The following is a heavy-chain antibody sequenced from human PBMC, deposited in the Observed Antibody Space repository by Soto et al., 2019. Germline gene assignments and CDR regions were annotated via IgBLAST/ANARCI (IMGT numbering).Heavy chain of an antibody. CDR2: ISGSGGTT. D-gene: IGHD6-25*01. CDR3: AKFFVETGGSSGWPWTFHY. J-gene: IGHJ4*02. V-gene: IGHV3-23*01. Sequence: EVQLLESGGGLVQPGRSLRLSCAASGFTFSSYAMSWVRQAPGKGLEWVSAISGSGGTTYYAASVKGRFTICRDNCKNTLFLQMNSLRAEDTAVYYCAKFFVETGGSSGWPWTFHYWGQGTLVTVSS. CDR1: GFTFSSYA.